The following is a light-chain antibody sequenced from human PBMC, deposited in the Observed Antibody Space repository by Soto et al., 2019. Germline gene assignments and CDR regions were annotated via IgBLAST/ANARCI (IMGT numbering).Light chain of an antibody. CDR1: QSIDSW. J-gene: IGKJ4*01. CDR3: QQYKRFSLT. Sequence: DIQMTQSPSTLSASVGDRVTITCRASQSIDSWLAWYQQKPGKAPKLLIYKTSNLESGVPSRFSGSGSGTEFSLTISSLQPDDFATYYCQQYKRFSLTFGGGTRVAVK. V-gene: IGKV1-5*03. CDR2: KTS.